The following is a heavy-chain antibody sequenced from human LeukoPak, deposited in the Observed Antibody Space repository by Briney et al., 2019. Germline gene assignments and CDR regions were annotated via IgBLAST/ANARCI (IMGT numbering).Heavy chain of an antibody. V-gene: IGHV3-23*01. D-gene: IGHD1-26*01. J-gene: IGHJ4*02. CDR2: ITSSGDAT. CDR1: GFTFSSYP. CDR3: AKAQGATNGLFDY. Sequence: GGSLRLSCTASGFTFSSYPMYWVRQAPGKGLEWVSAITSSGDATYYAESMKGRFTLSRDNSKNTLYLQMNSLRAADTAVYYCAKAQGATNGLFDYWGQGTLVTVSS.